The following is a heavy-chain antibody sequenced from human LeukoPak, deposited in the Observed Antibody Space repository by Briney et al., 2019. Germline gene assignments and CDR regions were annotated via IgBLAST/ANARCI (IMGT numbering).Heavy chain of an antibody. V-gene: IGHV5-51*07. CDR3: ARDKWGVTQFDY. J-gene: IGHJ4*02. D-gene: IGHD7-27*01. CDR2: IYPGDSDT. CDR1: GYRFSSYW. Sequence: KHGESLKNSCKGSGYRFSSYWIGWGDQMPGKGLEWVGIIYPGDSDTRYSPSFQGQVTISADKSISTAYLQWSSLKASDTAMYYCARDKWGVTQFDYWGQGTLVTVSS.